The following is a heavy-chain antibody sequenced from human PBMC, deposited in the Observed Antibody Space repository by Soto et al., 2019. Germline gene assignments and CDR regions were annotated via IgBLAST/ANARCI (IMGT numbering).Heavy chain of an antibody. CDR2: ISGSGGST. V-gene: IGHV3-23*01. Sequence: GGSLRLSCAASGFTFSSYAMSWVRQAPGKGLEWVSAISGSGGSTYYADSVKGRFTISRDNSKNTLYLQMNSLRAEDTAVYYCAKDIGYGDYGSEYFDYWGQGTLVTVSS. J-gene: IGHJ4*02. CDR3: AKDIGYGDYGSEYFDY. D-gene: IGHD4-17*01. CDR1: GFTFSSYA.